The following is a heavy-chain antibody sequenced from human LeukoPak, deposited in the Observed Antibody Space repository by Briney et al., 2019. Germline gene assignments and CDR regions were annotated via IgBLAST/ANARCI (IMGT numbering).Heavy chain of an antibody. CDR1: GGSVSSYY. J-gene: IGHJ4*02. CDR2: IHDSGST. CDR3: ARDRGDYDSSGYYGYFDY. Sequence: PSETLSLTCSVSGGSVSSYYWSWIRQSPGKGLEWIGYIHDSGSTKYNPSLKSRVAISVDTSKNQFSLKLSSVTAADTAVYYCARDRGDYDSSGYYGYFDYWGQGALVTVSS. V-gene: IGHV4-59*02. D-gene: IGHD3-22*01.